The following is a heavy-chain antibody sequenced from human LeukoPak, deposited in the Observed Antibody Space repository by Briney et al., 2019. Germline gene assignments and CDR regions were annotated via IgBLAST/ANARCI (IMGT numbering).Heavy chain of an antibody. V-gene: IGHV3-66*01. CDR3: ARGSTRGGGKFDP. J-gene: IGHJ5*02. Sequence: GGSLRLSCAASGFSVSTNYMSWVRQAPGKGLEWVSVLYSDGSTYYAASVKGRFTISRDNSKNTLYLQMNSLRAGDTAVYYCARGSTRGGGKFDPWGQGTLVTVSS. CDR2: LYSDGST. D-gene: IGHD3-16*01. CDR1: GFSVSTNY.